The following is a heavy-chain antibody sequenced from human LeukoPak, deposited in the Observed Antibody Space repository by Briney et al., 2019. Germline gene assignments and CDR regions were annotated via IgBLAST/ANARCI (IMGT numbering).Heavy chain of an antibody. D-gene: IGHD2-15*01. Sequence: PGGSLRLSCAASGFTFSSYSMNWVRQAPGKGLEWVSSISSSSSYIYYADSVKGRFTISRDNAKNSLYLQMNSLRAEDTAVYYCARARGYCSGGSCYPHYWGQGTLVTVSS. CDR2: ISSSSSYI. CDR1: GFTFSSYS. CDR3: ARARGYCSGGSCYPHY. V-gene: IGHV3-21*01. J-gene: IGHJ4*02.